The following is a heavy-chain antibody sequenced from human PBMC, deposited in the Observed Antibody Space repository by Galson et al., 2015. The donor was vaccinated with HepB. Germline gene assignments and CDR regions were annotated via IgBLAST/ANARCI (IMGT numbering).Heavy chain of an antibody. CDR2: IYSGGST. CDR1: GFTVSSNY. Sequence: SLRLSCAASGFTVSSNYMSWVRQAPGKGLEWVSVIYSGGSTYYADSVKGRFTISRDNSKNTLYLQMNSLRAEDTAVYYCTRGGFYCSSTSCPLGIDWGQGTLVTVSS. J-gene: IGHJ4*02. D-gene: IGHD2-2*01. V-gene: IGHV3-53*01. CDR3: TRGGFYCSSTSCPLGID.